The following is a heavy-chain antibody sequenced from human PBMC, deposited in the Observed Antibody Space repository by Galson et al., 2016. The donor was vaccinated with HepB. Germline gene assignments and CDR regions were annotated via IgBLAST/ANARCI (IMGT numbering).Heavy chain of an antibody. D-gene: IGHD6-19*01. Sequence: ETLSLTCTVSGGSISSYYWSWIRQPPGKGLEWIAYIYYSGTTNYNPSLKSRVTISVDTFKNQFSLKINSVTAADTAVYYCARGRGGSGSPFEHWGQGTLVPVSS. CDR1: GGSISSYY. CDR3: ARGRGGSGSPFEH. J-gene: IGHJ4*02. V-gene: IGHV4-59*01. CDR2: IYYSGTT.